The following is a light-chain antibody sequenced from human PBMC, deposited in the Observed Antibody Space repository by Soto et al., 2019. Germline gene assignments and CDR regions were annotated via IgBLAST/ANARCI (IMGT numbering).Light chain of an antibody. J-gene: IGKJ1*01. CDR2: DGS. V-gene: IGKV1-5*03. CDR3: QQYKTYSRT. Sequence: DIQMTQSPSTLSASVGDRITITCRASQSINTWLAWYQQIPGEAPKLLIYDGSTLERGVPSRFSGSGSGTEFTLTISRLQPEDFATFYCQQYKTYSRTFGQGITVEVK. CDR1: QSINTW.